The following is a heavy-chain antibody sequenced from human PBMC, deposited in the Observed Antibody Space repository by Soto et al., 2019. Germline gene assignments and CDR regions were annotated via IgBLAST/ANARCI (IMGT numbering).Heavy chain of an antibody. Sequence: QGQLVQSGAEVRKPGAPVRVSCKTYGSTFSDYFLHWGRQPPGQGPEGIGFVNPKRGGTEYSQRFQGRVTMTRDTSTNTVYMDLNWLTSEDTAVYYCARDSGIPGRFWYFDIWGRGSLVTVSS. CDR3: ARDSGIPGRFWYFDI. CDR1: GSTFSDYF. V-gene: IGHV1-2*02. D-gene: IGHD3-3*01. CDR2: VNPKRGGT. J-gene: IGHJ2*01.